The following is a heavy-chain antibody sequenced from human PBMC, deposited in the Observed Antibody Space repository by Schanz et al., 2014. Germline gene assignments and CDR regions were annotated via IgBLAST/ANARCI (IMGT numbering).Heavy chain of an antibody. Sequence: VQLVESGGGVVQPGRSLRLSCAASGFTFSSYALHWVRQAPGKGLEWVSSISSGGNPYYANSVKGRFGISRDSSKNTLFLQMNSLRTEDTAVYYCARLDPYCRSGTCSRAFDFWGQGTLVTVSS. D-gene: IGHD2-15*01. J-gene: IGHJ4*02. CDR2: ISSGGNP. CDR1: GFTFSSYA. V-gene: IGHV3-NL1*01. CDR3: ARLDPYCRSGTCSRAFDF.